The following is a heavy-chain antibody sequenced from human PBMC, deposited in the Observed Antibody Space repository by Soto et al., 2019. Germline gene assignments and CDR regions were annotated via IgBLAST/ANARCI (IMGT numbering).Heavy chain of an antibody. Sequence: ASVKVSCKASGYTFTSYGISWVRQAPGQGLEWMGWISAYNGNTNYAQKLQGRVTMTTDTSTSTAYMELRSLRSDDTAVYYCARSGYCSSTSCSFYYYYYYYMDVWGKGTTVTVSS. CDR2: ISAYNGNT. CDR1: GYTFTSYG. V-gene: IGHV1-18*01. D-gene: IGHD2-2*01. J-gene: IGHJ6*03. CDR3: ARSGYCSSTSCSFYYYYYYYMDV.